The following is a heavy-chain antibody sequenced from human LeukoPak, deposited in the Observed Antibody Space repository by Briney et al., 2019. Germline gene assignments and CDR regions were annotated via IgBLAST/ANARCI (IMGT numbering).Heavy chain of an antibody. CDR1: GFTFSSYG. V-gene: IGHV3-30*02. CDR2: IRYDGSNK. CDR3: ALRYYYYMDV. J-gene: IGHJ6*03. Sequence: GGPLRLSCAASGFTFSSYGMHWVGPAPGKGLEWVAFIRYDGSNKYYADSVKGRFTISRDNSKNTLYLQMNSLRAEDTAVYYCALRYYYYMDVWGKGTTVTISS.